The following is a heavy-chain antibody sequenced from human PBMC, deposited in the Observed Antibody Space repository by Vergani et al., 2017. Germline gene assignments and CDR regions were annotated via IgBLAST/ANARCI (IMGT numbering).Heavy chain of an antibody. J-gene: IGHJ6*01. Sequence: EVQLVQSGAEVKKPGATMKISCRVSGYTFTDHYMHWVKQAPGKGLEWMGLVDPEDGETIYAEKFKGRVTIAEDTSTDTAHLELSSLRSEDTAVYYCATPHTVTTGGMEVWGQGTTVVVSS. CDR3: ATPHTVTTGGMEV. V-gene: IGHV1-69-2*01. CDR1: GYTFTDHY. CDR2: VDPEDGET. D-gene: IGHD4-17*01.